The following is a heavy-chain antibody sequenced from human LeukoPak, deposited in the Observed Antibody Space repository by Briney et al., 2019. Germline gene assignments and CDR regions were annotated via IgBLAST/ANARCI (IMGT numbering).Heavy chain of an antibody. Sequence: GESLKISCKASGYSFSSFWIGWVRQMPGKGLEWMGIIYPGDPDAGYSPSFQGQVSISADKSISTAYLQWSSLKASDTAVYYCARGPYEYYFDFWGQGTLVTVSS. V-gene: IGHV5-51*01. CDR1: GYSFSSFW. J-gene: IGHJ4*02. CDR3: ARGPYEYYFDF. D-gene: IGHD5-12*01. CDR2: IYPGDPDA.